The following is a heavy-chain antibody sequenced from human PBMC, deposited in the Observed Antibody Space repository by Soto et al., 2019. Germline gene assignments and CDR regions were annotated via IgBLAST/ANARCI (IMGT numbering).Heavy chain of an antibody. CDR2: INAFNGNT. Sequence: QVQLVQSGAEVKTPGASVKVSCKASGYTFTSYSISWMRQAPGQGLEWMGWINAFNGNTNYAPKFQGRVTMTTDTSKSMVYMALRSLRSDATAAYYWARDWANSGWGGGRGMDVWGQGTTVIVSS. CDR1: GYTFTSYS. J-gene: IGHJ6*02. V-gene: IGHV1-18*01. CDR3: ARDWANSGWGGGRGMDV. D-gene: IGHD3-10*01.